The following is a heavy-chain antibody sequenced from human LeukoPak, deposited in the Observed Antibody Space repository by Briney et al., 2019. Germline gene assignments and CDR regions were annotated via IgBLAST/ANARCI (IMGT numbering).Heavy chain of an antibody. CDR2: INRSGGT. V-gene: IGHV4-34*01. D-gene: IGHD3-10*01. J-gene: IGHJ6*03. CDR1: GGSFSGYY. CDR3: ARHGSGSYYRPNYYYYYMDV. Sequence: SETLSLTCAVYGGSFSGYYWSWIRQPPGKGLEWIGEINRSGGTNYNPSLKSRVTISVDTSKNQFSLKLSSVTAADTAVYYCARHGSGSYYRPNYYYYYMDVWGKGTTVTISS.